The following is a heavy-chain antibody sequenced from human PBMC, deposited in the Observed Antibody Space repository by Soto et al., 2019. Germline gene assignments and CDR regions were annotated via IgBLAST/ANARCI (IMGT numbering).Heavy chain of an antibody. V-gene: IGHV1-8*01. CDR2: MNPNSGNT. CDR3: ARVDSDYYYYGMDV. D-gene: IGHD4-4*01. J-gene: IGHJ6*04. Sequence: ASVKVSCKASGYTFNIYDTNWVRQATGQGLEWMGWMNPNSGNTGYAQKFQGRVTMTRNTSVSTAYMELSSLRSEDTAVYYCARVDSDYYYYGMDVWGEGTTVTVSS. CDR1: GYTFNIYD.